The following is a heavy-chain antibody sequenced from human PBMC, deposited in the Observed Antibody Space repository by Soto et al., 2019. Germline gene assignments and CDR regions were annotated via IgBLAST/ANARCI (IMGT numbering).Heavy chain of an antibody. Sequence: SETRSLTWAVYGGSFSGYYWSWNRQPPGKGREWIGESNNSGSTNYNPPLKSRVTISVETSTIQFSLKLSSVTAAATAVSYCARPTWGAVAGSQPLEYYGMDVWGQGTTVTVSS. D-gene: IGHD6-19*01. J-gene: IGHJ6*02. CDR3: ARPTWGAVAGSQPLEYYGMDV. CDR2: SNNSGST. V-gene: IGHV4-34*01. CDR1: GGSFSGYY.